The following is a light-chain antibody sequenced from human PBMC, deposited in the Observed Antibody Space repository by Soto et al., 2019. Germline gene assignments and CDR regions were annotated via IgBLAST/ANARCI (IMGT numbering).Light chain of an antibody. CDR2: WAS. CDR1: QRMLYSPNNKNY. J-gene: IGKJ5*01. CDR3: QQYYSTPIT. V-gene: IGKV4-1*01. Sequence: DIVMTQPPDSLAVSLGERATINCESRQRMLYSPNNKNYLAWYQQKPGQPPKLLIYWASTRESGVPDRFSGSGSGTDFTLTISSLQAEDVAVYYCQQYYSTPITFGQGTRLEIK.